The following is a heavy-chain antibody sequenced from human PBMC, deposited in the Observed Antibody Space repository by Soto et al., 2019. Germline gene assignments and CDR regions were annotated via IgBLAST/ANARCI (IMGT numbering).Heavy chain of an antibody. Sequence: PGGSLRLSCAVSGFTFSDYGMHWVRQAPGKGLEWVAVVSYDGSYKYYADSVKGRFTVSRDLSGNTLFLQMKSLRLEDTAVYFCAKEMYPRTVLDSSSPWGDYWCQGTLVTVSS. J-gene: IGHJ4*02. CDR3: AKEMYPRTVLDSSSPWGDY. D-gene: IGHD6-6*01. CDR2: VSYDGSYK. CDR1: GFTFSDYG. V-gene: IGHV3-30*18.